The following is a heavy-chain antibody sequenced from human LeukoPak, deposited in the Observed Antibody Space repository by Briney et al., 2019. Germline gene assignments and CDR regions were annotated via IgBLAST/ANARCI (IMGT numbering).Heavy chain of an antibody. V-gene: IGHV6-1*01. D-gene: IGHD2-2*01. Sequence: SRTLSLTCAISGDSVSSNSVTWNWIRQSPSRGLEWLGRTYYRSTWYNDYAVSVRGRITVNPDTSKNQFSPHLNSVTPEDTAVYYCARRLTQYDCFDPWGQGILVTVSS. J-gene: IGHJ5*02. CDR3: ARRLTQYDCFDP. CDR2: TYYRSTWYN. CDR1: GDSVSSNSVT.